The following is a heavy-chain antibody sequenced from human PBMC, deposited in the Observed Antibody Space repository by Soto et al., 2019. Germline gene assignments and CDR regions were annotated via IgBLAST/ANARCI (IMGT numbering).Heavy chain of an antibody. CDR3: ARDLALAGNY. J-gene: IGHJ4*02. V-gene: IGHV3-21*01. CDR2: ISSTSSYT. CDR1: GFTFSSYA. Sequence: GGSLRLSCAASGFTFSSYAMNWVRQTQEKGLEWVSSISSTSSYTHYSDSVKGRFTISRDDANNSLSLQMNSLRAEDTATYYCARDLALAGNYWGQGVLVTVPQ. D-gene: IGHD6-19*01.